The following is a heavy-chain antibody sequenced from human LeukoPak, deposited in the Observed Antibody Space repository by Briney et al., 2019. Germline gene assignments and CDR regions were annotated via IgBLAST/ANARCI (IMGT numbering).Heavy chain of an antibody. CDR3: ARGLSSSWYWFDT. CDR1: DDSINISTYY. J-gene: IGHJ5*02. CDR2: IYYTGVT. D-gene: IGHD2-2*01. V-gene: IGHV4-39*07. Sequence: SETLSLTCTVSDDSINISTYYWGWIRQPPGKGLEWIGTIYYTGVTYDNPSLKSRVTISVDTSKNQFSLNLSSLTAADTAVYYCARGLSSSWYWFDTWGQGTLVTVSS.